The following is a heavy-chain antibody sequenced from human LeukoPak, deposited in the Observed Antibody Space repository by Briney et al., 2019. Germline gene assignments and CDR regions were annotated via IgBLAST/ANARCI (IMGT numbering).Heavy chain of an antibody. D-gene: IGHD3-9*01. CDR1: GYTLTELS. CDR2: FDSEDGET. Sequence: ASVKVSCKVSGYTLTELSMHWVRQAPGKGLEWMGGFDSEDGETIYAQKFQGRVTMTEDTSTDTAYMELSSLRSEDTAVYYCATQRVRYTLTGYYSYYFDYWGQGTLVTVSS. J-gene: IGHJ4*02. V-gene: IGHV1-24*01. CDR3: ATQRVRYTLTGYYSYYFDY.